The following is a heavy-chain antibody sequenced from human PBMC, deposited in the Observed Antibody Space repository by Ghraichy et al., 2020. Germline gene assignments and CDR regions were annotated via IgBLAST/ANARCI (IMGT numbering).Heavy chain of an antibody. V-gene: IGHV3-66*02. CDR2: IYSGGST. Sequence: GESLNISCAASGFTVSSNYMSWVRQAPGKGLEWVSVIYSGGSTYYADSMKGRFTISRDNSKNTLYLQMNSLRAEDTAVYYCARDKTHDFWSGYYPRYYYYYYGMDVWGQGTTVTVSS. CDR1: GFTVSSNY. D-gene: IGHD3-3*01. CDR3: ARDKTHDFWSGYYPRYYYYYYGMDV. J-gene: IGHJ6*02.